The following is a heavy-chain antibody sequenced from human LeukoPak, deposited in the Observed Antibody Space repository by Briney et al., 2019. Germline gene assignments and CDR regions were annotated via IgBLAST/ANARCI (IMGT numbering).Heavy chain of an antibody. CDR3: ARLSIAAAGTYWSWDNFDY. CDR2: ISYDGSNK. V-gene: IGHV3-30-3*01. D-gene: IGHD6-13*01. CDR1: GFTFSSYA. Sequence: GRSLRLSCAASGFTFSSYAMHWVRQAPGKGLEWVAVISYDGSNKYYADSVKGRFTISRDNSKNTLYLQMNSLRAEDTAVYYCARLSIAAAGTYWSWDNFDYWGQGTLVTVSS. J-gene: IGHJ4*02.